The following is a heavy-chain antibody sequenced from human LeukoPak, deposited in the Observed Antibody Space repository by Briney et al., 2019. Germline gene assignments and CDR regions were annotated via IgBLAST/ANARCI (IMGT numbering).Heavy chain of an antibody. J-gene: IGHJ5*02. D-gene: IGHD3-16*01. Sequence: SETLLLTCTVHVDSISSSSYAWVWSSQPPGKGLERLGSCYSSGRTYYHPSLNSYVTITVDTSQNQVSQKQSSVHAPDMPVYYCARQGGTTSSPFDPWGQGTLVGVSS. V-gene: IGHV4-39*01. CDR2: CYSSGRT. CDR3: ARQGGTTSSPFDP. CDR1: VDSISSSSYA.